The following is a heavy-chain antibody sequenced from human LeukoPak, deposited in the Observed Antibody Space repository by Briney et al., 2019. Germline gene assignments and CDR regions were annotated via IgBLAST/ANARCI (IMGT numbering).Heavy chain of an antibody. CDR3: ARGRDYGDSGDY. D-gene: IGHD4-17*01. J-gene: IGHJ4*02. Sequence: GGSLRLSCAASGFTFSSYWMSWVRQAPGKGLEWVANIKQDGSEKHYVDSVKGRFTISKDNAKNSLYLQMNSLRAEDTAVYYCARGRDYGDSGDYWGQGTLVTVSS. CDR1: GFTFSSYW. V-gene: IGHV3-7*03. CDR2: IKQDGSEK.